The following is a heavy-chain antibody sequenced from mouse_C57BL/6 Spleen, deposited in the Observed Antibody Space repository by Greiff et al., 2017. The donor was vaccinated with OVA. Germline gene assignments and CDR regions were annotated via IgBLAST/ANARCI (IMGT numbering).Heavy chain of an antibody. Sequence: VQLQESGAELVRPGASVTLSCKASGYTFTDYEMHWVKQTPVHGLEWIGAIDPETGGTAYNQKFKGKAILTADKSSSTAYMELRSLTSEDSAVYYCTRDWDRTWFAYWGQGTLVTVSA. CDR1: GYTFTDYE. CDR2: IDPETGGT. V-gene: IGHV1-15*01. D-gene: IGHD4-1*01. J-gene: IGHJ3*01. CDR3: TRDWDRTWFAY.